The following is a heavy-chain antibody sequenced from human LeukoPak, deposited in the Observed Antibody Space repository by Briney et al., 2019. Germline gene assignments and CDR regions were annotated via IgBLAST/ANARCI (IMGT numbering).Heavy chain of an antibody. J-gene: IGHJ3*02. V-gene: IGHV3-23*01. D-gene: IGHD3-9*01. CDR1: GFTFSSYA. CDR2: ISGSGGST. CDR3: AKDISALNAFDI. Sequence: GGSLRLSCAASGFTFSSYAMSWVRQAPGKGLEWVSAISGSGGSTYYADSVKGRFTISRDNAKNSLYLQMNSLRAEDTALYYCAKDISALNAFDIWGQGTMVTVSS.